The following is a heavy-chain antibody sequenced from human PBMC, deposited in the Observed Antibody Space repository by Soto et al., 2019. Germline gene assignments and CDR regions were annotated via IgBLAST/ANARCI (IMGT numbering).Heavy chain of an antibody. J-gene: IGHJ4*02. V-gene: IGHV3-30*18. CDR3: EKKGHSRYGDYALDY. CDR1: GFTFSSYG. D-gene: IGHD4-17*01. CDR2: ISYDGSNK. Sequence: PGGSLRLSCAASGFTFSSYGMHWVRQAPGKGLEWVAVISYDGSNKYYADSVKGRFTISRDNSKNTLYLQMNSLRAEDTAVYYCEKKGHSRYGDYALDYCGQGPLVTVSS.